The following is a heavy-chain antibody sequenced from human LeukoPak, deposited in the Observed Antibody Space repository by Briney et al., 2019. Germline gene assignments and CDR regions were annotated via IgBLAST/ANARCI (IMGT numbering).Heavy chain of an antibody. CDR1: GYSFTSYW. Sequence: GESLKISCKGSGYSFTSYWIGWVLQMPGKGLEWMGIIYPGDSDTRYSPSFQGQVTISADKSIRTAYLQWSSLKASDTAMYYCARTSRLYSSSWYRSDYFDYWGQGTLVTVSS. CDR3: ARTSRLYSSSWYRSDYFDY. CDR2: IYPGDSDT. J-gene: IGHJ4*02. V-gene: IGHV5-51*01. D-gene: IGHD6-13*01.